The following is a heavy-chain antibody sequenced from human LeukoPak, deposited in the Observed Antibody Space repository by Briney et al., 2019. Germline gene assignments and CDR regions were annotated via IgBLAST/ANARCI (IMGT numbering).Heavy chain of an antibody. J-gene: IGHJ4*02. CDR3: AKVGYGAITMVRGVIGY. V-gene: IGHV3-23*01. CDR1: GFSFSIYA. CDR2: ISGSGGST. Sequence: GGSLRLSCAASGFSFSIYAMTWVRQAPGKGLEWVSAISGSGGSTYYADSVKGRFTISRDNSKNTLYLQMNSLRAEDTAVYYCAKVGYGAITMVRGVIGYWGQGTLVTVSS. D-gene: IGHD3-10*01.